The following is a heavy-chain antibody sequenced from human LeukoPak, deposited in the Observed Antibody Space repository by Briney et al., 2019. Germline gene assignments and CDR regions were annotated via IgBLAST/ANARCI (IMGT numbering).Heavy chain of an antibody. CDR2: ISPNSGGT. D-gene: IGHD3-3*01. V-gene: IGHV1-2*02. J-gene: IGHJ5*02. CDR1: GYTFTGYY. Sequence: ASVKVSCKASGYTFTGYYMHWVRQAPGQGLEWMGWISPNSGGTNYAQKFQGRVTMTRDTAISTAYMELSRLRSDDTAVYYCARDHHDFWSGYWPSWFDPWGQGTLVTVSS. CDR3: ARDHHDFWSGYWPSWFDP.